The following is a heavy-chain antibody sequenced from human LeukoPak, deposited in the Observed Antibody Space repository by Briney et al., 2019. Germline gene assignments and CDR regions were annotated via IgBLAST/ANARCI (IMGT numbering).Heavy chain of an antibody. D-gene: IGHD7-27*01. J-gene: IGHJ4*02. V-gene: IGHV1-8*01. CDR2: MSPNSGDT. CDR1: GYTFTSYD. Sequence: ASVKVSCKASGYTFTSYDINWVRQATGQGLEWMGWMSPNSGDTGYAQKFQGRVTMTRDTSISTAYMELASLRSEDTAIYYCARGPPNWGFDFWGQGALVTVSS. CDR3: ARGPPNWGFDF.